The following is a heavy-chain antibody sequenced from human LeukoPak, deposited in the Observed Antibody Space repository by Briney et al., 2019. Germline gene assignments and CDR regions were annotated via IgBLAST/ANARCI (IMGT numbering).Heavy chain of an antibody. J-gene: IGHJ6*02. CDR1: GFTFSSYS. CDR3: ARAGGYCSSTSCFATSWDYYYYYGMDV. D-gene: IGHD2-2*01. V-gene: IGHV3-21*01. Sequence: GGSLRLSCAASGFTFSSYSMNWVRQAPGKGLEWVSSISSSSSYIYYADSVKGRFTISRDNAKNSLYLQMNSLRAEDTAVYYCARAGGYCSSTSCFATSWDYYYYYGMDVWGQGTTVTVSS. CDR2: ISSSSSYI.